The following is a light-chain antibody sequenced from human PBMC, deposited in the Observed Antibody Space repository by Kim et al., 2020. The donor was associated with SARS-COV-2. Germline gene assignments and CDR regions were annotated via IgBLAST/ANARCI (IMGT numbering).Light chain of an antibody. CDR1: KLGDKY. CDR2: QDS. Sequence: SYELTQPPSVSVSPGQTASITCSGDKLGDKYACWYQQKPGQSPVLVIYQDSKRPSGIPERFSGSNSGNTATLTISGTQAMDEADYYCQAWDSSILFGGGTQLTVL. J-gene: IGLJ2*01. V-gene: IGLV3-1*01. CDR3: QAWDSSIL.